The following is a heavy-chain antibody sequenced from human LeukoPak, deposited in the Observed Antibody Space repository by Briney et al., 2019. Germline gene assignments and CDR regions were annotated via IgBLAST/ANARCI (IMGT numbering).Heavy chain of an antibody. J-gene: IGHJ6*03. V-gene: IGHV3-23*01. D-gene: IGHD1-26*01. CDR3: AKAGGASFYYYMDV. Sequence: GRSLRLSHPTSEFTFAIYATSWARQPPGKGREWESTITDSGDRTYYADSVKGRFTISRDNSKNTLYLQLNSLTAEDAAIYSCAKAGGASFYYYMDVWGKGTTVTVSS. CDR1: EFTFAIYA. CDR2: ITDSGDRT.